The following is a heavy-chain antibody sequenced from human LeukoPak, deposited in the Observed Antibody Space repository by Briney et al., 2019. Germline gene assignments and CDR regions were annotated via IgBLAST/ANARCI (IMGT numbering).Heavy chain of an antibody. CDR3: ARVQNYYGSGNYYYYGMDV. CDR1: GGTLSTSA. D-gene: IGHD3-10*01. CDR2: IIPMFGRT. Sequence: TSVKVSCKTSGGTLSTSAINWVRQAPGQGLEWMGGIIPMFGRTNYAQKFQGRVTITTDESTSTAYMELRSLRSEDTAVYYCARVQNYYGSGNYYYYGMDVWGQGTTVTVSS. J-gene: IGHJ6*02. V-gene: IGHV1-69*05.